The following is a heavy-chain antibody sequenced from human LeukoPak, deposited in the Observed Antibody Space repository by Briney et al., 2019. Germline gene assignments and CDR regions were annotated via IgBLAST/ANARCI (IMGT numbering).Heavy chain of an antibody. V-gene: IGHV1-69*04. CDR2: IIPILGIA. CDR3: AREALYYDSSGHLGY. Sequence: SVKVSCKASGGTFSSYAISWVRQAPGQGLEWMGRIIPILGIANYAQKFQGRVTITADKSTSTAYMELSRLRSDDTAVYYCAREALYYDSSGHLGYWGQGTLVTVSS. CDR1: GGTFSSYA. D-gene: IGHD3-22*01. J-gene: IGHJ4*02.